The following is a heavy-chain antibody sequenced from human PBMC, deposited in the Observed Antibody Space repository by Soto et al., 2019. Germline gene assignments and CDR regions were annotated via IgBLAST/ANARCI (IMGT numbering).Heavy chain of an antibody. J-gene: IGHJ4*02. Sequence: SETLSLTCAVSGGSFSGYYWSWIRQPPGKGLEWIGEINHSGSTNYNPSLKSRVTISVDTSNSQFSLKLSSVTAADTAVYYCALWVATTMYFDYWGQGTLVTVSS. CDR1: GGSFSGYY. CDR3: ALWVATTMYFDY. CDR2: INHSGST. V-gene: IGHV4-34*01. D-gene: IGHD5-12*01.